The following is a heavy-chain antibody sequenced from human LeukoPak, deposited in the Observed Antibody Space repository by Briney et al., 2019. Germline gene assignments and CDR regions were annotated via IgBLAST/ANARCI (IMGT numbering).Heavy chain of an antibody. CDR2: IYTSGST. CDR1: GASISNYY. Sequence: SETLSLTCTVFGASISNYYWGWIRQPAGKGLEWIGRIYTSGSTIYNPSLKSRVTMSVDTSKNQFSLKLSSVTAADTAVYYCARDRSLGELTTESPSFDYWGQGTLVTVSS. CDR3: ARDRSLGELTTESPSFDY. J-gene: IGHJ4*02. V-gene: IGHV4-4*07. D-gene: IGHD3-16*01.